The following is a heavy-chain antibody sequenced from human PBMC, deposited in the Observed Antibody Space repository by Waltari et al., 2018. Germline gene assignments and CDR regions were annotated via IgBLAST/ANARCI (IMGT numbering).Heavy chain of an antibody. CDR2: IYRTGKT. J-gene: IGHJ4*02. D-gene: IGHD2-15*01. CDR1: GDSLTNNFW. Sequence: QVQLRESGPGLVTPSGTLSLTCLVSGDSLTNNFWWSWVRQRPGKSLEWLGQIYRTGKTNYNPSLESRVIVSIDTSNNQLSLKLTSVTAADTAIYYCARDRGKGLYLDSWGQGILVTVSP. V-gene: IGHV4-4*02. CDR3: ARDRGKGLYLDS.